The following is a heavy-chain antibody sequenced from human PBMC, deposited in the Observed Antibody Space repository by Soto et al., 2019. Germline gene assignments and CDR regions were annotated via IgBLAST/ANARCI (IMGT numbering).Heavy chain of an antibody. J-gene: IGHJ4*02. Sequence: PSETLSLTCTVSGGSISSGGYYWSWIRQHPGKGLEWIGYIYYSGSTYYNPSLKSRVTISVDTSKNQFSLKLGSVTAADTAVYYCAREMIVGLYEVYWGQGTLVTVSS. D-gene: IGHD3-22*01. V-gene: IGHV4-31*03. CDR2: IYYSGST. CDR1: GGSISSGGYY. CDR3: AREMIVGLYEVY.